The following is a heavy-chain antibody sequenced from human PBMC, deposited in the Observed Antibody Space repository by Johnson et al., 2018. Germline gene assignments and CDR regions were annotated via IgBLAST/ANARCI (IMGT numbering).Heavy chain of an antibody. CDR1: GFTFDVYA. CDR2: ISWNSGTI. J-gene: IGHJ6*03. D-gene: IGHD6-13*01. CDR3: AKVAAAGIYYDMDV. V-gene: IGHV3-9*01. Sequence: VQLVQSGGGLVQXGRSLRLSCAASGFTFDVYAMHWVRQAPGKGLEWVSGISWNSGTIGYADSVKGRFTISRDNAKNSLYLQMNSLRAEDTALYYCAKVAAAGIYYDMDVWGKGTTVTVSS.